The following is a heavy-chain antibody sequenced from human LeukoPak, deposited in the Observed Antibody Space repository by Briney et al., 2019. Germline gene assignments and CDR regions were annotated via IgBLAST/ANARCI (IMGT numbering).Heavy chain of an antibody. V-gene: IGHV3-21*04. D-gene: IGHD3-22*01. CDR3: ARDRHYYDSSGYYSAFDI. Sequence: GGSLRLSCAASGFTFSSYSMTWVRQAPGKGLEWVSSISSSSSYIYYADSVKGRFTISRDNAKNSLYLQMNSLRAEDTAVYYCARDRHYYDSSGYYSAFDIWGQGTMVTVSS. J-gene: IGHJ3*02. CDR1: GFTFSSYS. CDR2: ISSSSSYI.